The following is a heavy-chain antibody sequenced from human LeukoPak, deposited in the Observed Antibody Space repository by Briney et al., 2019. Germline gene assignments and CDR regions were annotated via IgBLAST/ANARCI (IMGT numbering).Heavy chain of an antibody. CDR2: IYHSGST. J-gene: IGHJ3*02. CDR3: ARVTDFWSAGGAFDI. V-gene: IGHV4-38-2*02. CDR1: GYSISSGYY. Sequence: SETLSLTCTVSGYSISSGYYWGWIRQPPGKGLEWIGSIYHSGSTYYDPSLKSRVTISVDTSKNQLSLKLSSVTAADTAVYYCARVTDFWSAGGAFDIWGQGTMVTVSS. D-gene: IGHD3-3*01.